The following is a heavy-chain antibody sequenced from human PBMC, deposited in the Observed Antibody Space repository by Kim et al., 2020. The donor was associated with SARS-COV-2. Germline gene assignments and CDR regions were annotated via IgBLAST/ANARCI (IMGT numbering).Heavy chain of an antibody. Sequence: ESVKGRFTISRENSKNTLYLQMNSLRAEDTAVYYCARDGGGYCSGGSCYRWGQGTLVTVSS. D-gene: IGHD2-15*01. J-gene: IGHJ4*02. V-gene: IGHV3-53*01. CDR3: ARDGGGYCSGGSCYR.